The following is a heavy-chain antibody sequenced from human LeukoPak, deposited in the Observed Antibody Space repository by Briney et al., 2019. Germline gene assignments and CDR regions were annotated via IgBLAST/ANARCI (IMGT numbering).Heavy chain of an antibody. CDR2: ISGSGGST. D-gene: IGHD6-13*01. CDR1: GFTFSSYA. V-gene: IGHV3-23*01. Sequence: GGSLRLSCAASGFTFSSYAMSWVRQAPGKGLEWVSAISGSGGSTYYADSVKGRFTISRDNSKSTLYPQMNSLRAEDTAVYYCATHSSSWYEYFQHWGQGTLVTVSS. CDR3: ATHSSSWYEYFQH. J-gene: IGHJ1*01.